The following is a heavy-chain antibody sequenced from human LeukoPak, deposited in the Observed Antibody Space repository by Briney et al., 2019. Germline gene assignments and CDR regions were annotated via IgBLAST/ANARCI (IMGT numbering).Heavy chain of an antibody. D-gene: IGHD3-10*01. CDR1: GYTFTSYY. V-gene: IGHV1-46*01. CDR2: INPSGGST. CDR3: AREFGVERWFGGAGSGKDDAFDI. Sequence: GASVKVSCKASGYTFTSYYMHWVRQAPGQGLEWMGIINPSGGSTSYAQKFQGRVTMTRDMSTSTVYMELSSLRSEDTAVYYCAREFGVERWFGGAGSGKDDAFDIWGQGTMVTVSS. J-gene: IGHJ3*02.